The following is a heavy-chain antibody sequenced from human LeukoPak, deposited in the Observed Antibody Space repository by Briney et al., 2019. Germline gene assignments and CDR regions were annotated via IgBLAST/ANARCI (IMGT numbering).Heavy chain of an antibody. CDR1: GGSISSSSYY. CDR2: IYYSGST. J-gene: IGHJ4*02. Sequence: SETLSLTCTVSGGSISSSSYYWGWIRQPPGKGLEWIGSIYYSGSTYYNPSLKSRVTISVDTSKNQFSLKLSSVTAADTAVYYCARSPRDVLRYFDWLSGLGYFDYWGQGTLVTVSS. V-gene: IGHV4-39*07. D-gene: IGHD3-9*01. CDR3: ARSPRDVLRYFDWLSGLGYFDY.